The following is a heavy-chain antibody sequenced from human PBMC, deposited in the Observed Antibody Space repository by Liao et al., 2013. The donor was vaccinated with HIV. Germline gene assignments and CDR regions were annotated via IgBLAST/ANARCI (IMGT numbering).Heavy chain of an antibody. Sequence: TYYNPSLKSRVTISVDTSKNQFSLKVTTVTAADTAVYYCARVSTVASYYYYYMDVWGKGTTVTVSS. D-gene: IGHD4-23*01. V-gene: IGHV4-30-4*07. CDR2: T. J-gene: IGHJ6*03. CDR3: ARVSTVASYYYYYMDV.